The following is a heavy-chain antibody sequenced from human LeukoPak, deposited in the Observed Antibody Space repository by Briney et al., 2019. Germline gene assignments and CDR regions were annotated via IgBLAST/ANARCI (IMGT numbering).Heavy chain of an antibody. J-gene: IGHJ4*02. CDR2: ISSNGGST. CDR3: VRGIVVVTARAFDY. D-gene: IGHD2-21*02. V-gene: IGHV3-64D*06. Sequence: GGSLRLSCSASGFTFSSYAMHWVRQAPGKGLEYVSAISSNGGSTYYADSVKGRFTISRDNSKNTLYLQMSSLRPEDTAVYYCVRGIVVVTARAFDYWGQGTLVTVSS. CDR1: GFTFSSYA.